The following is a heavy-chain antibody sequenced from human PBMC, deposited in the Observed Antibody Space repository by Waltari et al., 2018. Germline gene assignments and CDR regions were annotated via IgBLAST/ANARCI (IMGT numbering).Heavy chain of an antibody. CDR3: AKDRPGDYLYGY. D-gene: IGHD4-17*01. CDR1: GFTFSSYA. CDR2: ISGSGGRT. V-gene: IGHV3-23*01. J-gene: IGHJ4*02. Sequence: EVQLLESGGGLVQPGGSLRLSCAASGFTFSSYAMSWVRQAPGKGLEWFLGISGSGGRTYYADSVNGRFTISRDNSKNTLYLQMNSLRAEDTAVYYCAKDRPGDYLYGYWGQGTLVTVSS.